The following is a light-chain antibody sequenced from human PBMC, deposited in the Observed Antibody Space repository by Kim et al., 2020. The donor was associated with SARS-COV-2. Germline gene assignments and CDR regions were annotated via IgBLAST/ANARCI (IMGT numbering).Light chain of an antibody. Sequence: SASQGEGAPLSCRASQAVSNSLAWYQHKPGQAPRLLIYGGSTRATGIPARFSGSGSATEFTLTISSLQSEDSAVYYCQEYDKWPTFGQGTKVDIK. CDR2: GGS. V-gene: IGKV3-15*01. CDR1: QAVSNS. J-gene: IGKJ1*01. CDR3: QEYDKWPT.